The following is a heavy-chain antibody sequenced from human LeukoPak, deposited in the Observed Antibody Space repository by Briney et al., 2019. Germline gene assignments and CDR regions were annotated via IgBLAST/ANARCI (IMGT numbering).Heavy chain of an antibody. CDR3: ARELDAHFDY. CDR2: INHSGST. CDR1: GGSFSGYY. V-gene: IGHV4-34*01. D-gene: IGHD2-2*03. Sequence: SETLPLTCAVYGGSFSGYYWSWIRQPPGKGLEWIGEINHSGSTNYNPSLKSRVTISVDRSKNQFSLKLSSVTAADTAVYYCARELDAHFDYWGQGTLVTVSS. J-gene: IGHJ4*02.